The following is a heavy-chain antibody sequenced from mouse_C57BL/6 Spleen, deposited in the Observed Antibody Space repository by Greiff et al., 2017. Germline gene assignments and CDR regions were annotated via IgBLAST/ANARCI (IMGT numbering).Heavy chain of an antibody. J-gene: IGHJ4*01. CDR3: ARWNYYGSSPPYAMDY. CDR2: IYPRDGST. V-gene: IGHV1-78*01. D-gene: IGHD1-1*01. Sequence: QVQLQQSDAELVKPGASVKISCKVSGYTFTDHTIHWMKQRPEQGLEWIGYIYPRDGSTKYNEKFKGKATLTADKSSSTAYMQLNRLTSEDSAVYFCARWNYYGSSPPYAMDYWGQGTSVTVSS. CDR1: GYTFTDHT.